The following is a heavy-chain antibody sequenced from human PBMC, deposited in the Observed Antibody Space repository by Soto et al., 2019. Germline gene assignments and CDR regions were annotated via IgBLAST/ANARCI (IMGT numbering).Heavy chain of an antibody. D-gene: IGHD2-2*01. V-gene: IGHV3-30*18. CDR3: VKIGTTSRNFFDF. J-gene: IGHJ4*02. CDR1: GFACSCCG. CDR2: ISYDGSNK. Sequence: GGSLRLSWGGAGFACSCCGMQWLRQAPGKGLEWVAVISYDGSNKYYADSVKGRFTISRENSKNTLYLQMSSLRAEDTAVYYCVKIGTTSRNFFDFWGQGTLVTVSS.